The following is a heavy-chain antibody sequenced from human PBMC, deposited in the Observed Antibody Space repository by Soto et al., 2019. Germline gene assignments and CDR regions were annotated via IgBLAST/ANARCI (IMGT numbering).Heavy chain of an antibody. D-gene: IGHD6-6*01. V-gene: IGHV1-69*13. CDR1: GGTFSIYA. CDR2: IIPIFGTA. J-gene: IGHJ6*02. Sequence: SVKVSCKASGGTFSIYAISWVRQAPGQRLEWMGGIIPIFGTANYAQRFQGRVTITADESTSTAYMELSSLRSEDTAVYYCARSTLAARTPGYYYGMDVWGQGTTVTVSS. CDR3: ARSTLAARTPGYYYGMDV.